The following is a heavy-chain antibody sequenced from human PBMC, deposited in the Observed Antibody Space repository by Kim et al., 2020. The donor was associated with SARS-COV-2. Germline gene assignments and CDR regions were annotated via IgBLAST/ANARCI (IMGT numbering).Heavy chain of an antibody. CDR3: ARAERVAGDFDY. J-gene: IGHJ4*02. D-gene: IGHD6-19*01. Sequence: GGSLRLSCAVSGFFVSSNSMSWVRQAPGKGLEWVSVIYSGGSTFYADSVKGRFIISRDSSKSTLYLQLNSLRDEDTAVYFCARAERVAGDFDYWGQGTLV. CDR2: IYSGGST. CDR1: GFFVSSNS. V-gene: IGHV3-66*01.